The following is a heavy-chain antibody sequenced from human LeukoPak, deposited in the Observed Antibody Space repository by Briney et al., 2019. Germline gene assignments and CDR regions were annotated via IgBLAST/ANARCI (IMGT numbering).Heavy chain of an antibody. CDR3: ARSFLAYCGGDCYSIGFDP. J-gene: IGHJ5*02. CDR1: GYSFTTYW. Sequence: GESLKISCKGSGYSFTTYWIGWVRQATGQGLEWMGWMNPNSGNTGYAQKFQGRVTMTRNTSISTAYMELSSLRSEDTAVYYCARSFLAYCGGDCYSIGFDPWGQGTLVTVSS. D-gene: IGHD2-21*02. CDR2: MNPNSGNT. V-gene: IGHV1-8*02.